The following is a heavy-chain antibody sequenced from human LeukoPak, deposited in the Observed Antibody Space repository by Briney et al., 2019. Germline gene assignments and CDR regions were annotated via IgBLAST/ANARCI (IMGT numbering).Heavy chain of an antibody. J-gene: IGHJ4*02. CDR1: GFTLSSYG. V-gene: IGHV3-33*01. CDR3: ARDGDDYGDPAWDY. D-gene: IGHD4-17*01. Sequence: GGALRLSCAASGFTLSSYGMHWVRQAPGKGLEWVAVIWYDGSNKYYADSVKGRFTISRDNSKNTLYLQMNSLRAEDTAVYYCARDGDDYGDPAWDYWGQGTLVTVSS. CDR2: IWYDGSNK.